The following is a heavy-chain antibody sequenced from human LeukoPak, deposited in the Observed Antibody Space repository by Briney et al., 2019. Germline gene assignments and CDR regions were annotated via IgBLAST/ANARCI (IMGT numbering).Heavy chain of an antibody. Sequence: SQTLSLTFAISGDSVSSNSAAWNWLRQSPSRGLEWLGRTYYRSKWYNDYAVSVKSRITINPDTSKNQFSLQPNSVTPEDTAVYYCARANITIFGVVPYYMDVWGKGTTVTVSS. CDR3: ARANITIFGVVPYYMDV. J-gene: IGHJ6*03. CDR2: TYYRSKWYN. V-gene: IGHV6-1*01. D-gene: IGHD3-3*01. CDR1: GDSVSSNSAA.